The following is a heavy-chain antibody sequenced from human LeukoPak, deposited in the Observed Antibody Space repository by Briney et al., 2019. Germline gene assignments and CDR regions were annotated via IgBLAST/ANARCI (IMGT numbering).Heavy chain of an antibody. D-gene: IGHD6-13*01. Sequence: GGSLRLSCAASGFSVSSNYMSWVRQAPGKGLEWVSVIYSSGSTYYADSVKGRFTISRDNSKNTLHLQMNTLRAEDTAVYYCGSRTATAGSVDYWGQGTQVTVSS. V-gene: IGHV3-53*01. CDR2: IYSSGST. CDR3: GSRTATAGSVDY. CDR1: GFSVSSNY. J-gene: IGHJ4*02.